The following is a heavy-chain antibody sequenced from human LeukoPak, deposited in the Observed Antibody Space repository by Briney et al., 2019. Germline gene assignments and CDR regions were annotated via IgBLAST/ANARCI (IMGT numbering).Heavy chain of an antibody. CDR1: GGSISSGDYY. CDR2: ISYSGSS. D-gene: IGHD2-2*01. Sequence: SETLSLTCTVSGGSISSGDYYWSWIRQPPGKGLEWIGYISYSGSSNYNPSLKSRVAISVDTSKNQFSLKLTSVTAADSAVYYCARSFCGSNSCYAYDAFDIWGQGTMVTVSS. V-gene: IGHV4-61*08. CDR3: ARSFCGSNSCYAYDAFDI. J-gene: IGHJ3*02.